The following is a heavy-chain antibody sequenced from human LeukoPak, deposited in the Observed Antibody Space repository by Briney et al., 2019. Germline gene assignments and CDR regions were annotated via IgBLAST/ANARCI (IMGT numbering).Heavy chain of an antibody. J-gene: IGHJ4*02. V-gene: IGHV3-23*01. D-gene: IGHD3-9*01. CDR1: GFTFSTYA. Sequence: GGSLRLSCAASGFTFSTYAMSWVRQAPGKGLEWVSTISTSGGSTYYADSVKGRFTISRDNSKNTLYLQMNSLRAEDTAVYYCATYYDILTGYYFYWGQGTLVTVSS. CDR2: ISTSGGST. CDR3: ATYYDILTGYYFY.